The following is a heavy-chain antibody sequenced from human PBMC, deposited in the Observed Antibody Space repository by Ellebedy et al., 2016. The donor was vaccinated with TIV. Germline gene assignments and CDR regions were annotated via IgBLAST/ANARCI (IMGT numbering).Heavy chain of an antibody. Sequence: PGGSLRLSCAASGFTFSVYFMTWVRQAPGKGLEWVTNVRPDGSEVFCAGSVKGRFSSSRDNAKTSLYLQMNSLRVEDTAIYYCASFSKYGNDWSVDYWGQGTLLTVSS. CDR3: ASFSKYGNDWSVDY. CDR1: GFTFSVYF. J-gene: IGHJ4*02. D-gene: IGHD3-9*01. V-gene: IGHV3-7*01. CDR2: VRPDGSEV.